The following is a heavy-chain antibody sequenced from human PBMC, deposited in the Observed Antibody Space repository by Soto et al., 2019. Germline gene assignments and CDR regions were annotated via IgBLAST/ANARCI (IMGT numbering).Heavy chain of an antibody. CDR2: IYYSGST. D-gene: IGHD2-2*01. Sequence: QVQLQESGPGRVKPSQTLSLTCTVSGGSISSGGYYWSWIRQHPAKGLEGIGYIYYSGSTYYNPSLKSRVTISVDTSKNQCSLKRSSVIAAGKALYYCARVPGPWGQGTLVTGSS. J-gene: IGHJ5*02. V-gene: IGHV4-31*03. CDR3: ARVPGP. CDR1: GGSISSGGYY.